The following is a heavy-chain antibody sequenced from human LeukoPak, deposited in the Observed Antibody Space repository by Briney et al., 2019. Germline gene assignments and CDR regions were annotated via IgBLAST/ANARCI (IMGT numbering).Heavy chain of an antibody. CDR3: ARGWDWWDDLYYFDY. CDR2: INHSGST. CDR1: GGSFSGYY. D-gene: IGHD2-8*02. V-gene: IGHV4-34*01. Sequence: PSETLSLTCAVYGGSFSGYYWSWIRQPPGKGLEWIGEINHSGSTNYNPSLKSRVTISVDTSKNQFSLKLSSVTAADTAVYYCARGWDWWDDLYYFDYWGQGTLVTVSS. J-gene: IGHJ4*02.